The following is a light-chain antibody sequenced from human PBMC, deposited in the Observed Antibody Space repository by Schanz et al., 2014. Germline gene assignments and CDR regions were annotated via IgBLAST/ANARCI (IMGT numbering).Light chain of an antibody. J-gene: IGLJ2*01. CDR1: SSDVGSYNL. CDR3: CSYAGSSTLV. V-gene: IGLV2-23*01. CDR2: EGS. Sequence: QSALTQPASVSGSPGQSITISCTGTSSDVGSYNLVSWYQQHPGKAPKLMIYEGSKRPSGVSNRFSGSKSGHTASLTISGLQAEDEADYYCCSYAGSSTLVFGGGTKRTVL.